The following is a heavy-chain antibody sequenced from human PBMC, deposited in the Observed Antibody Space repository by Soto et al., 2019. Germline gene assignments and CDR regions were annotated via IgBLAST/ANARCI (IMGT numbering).Heavy chain of an antibody. J-gene: IGHJ3*02. Sequence: PSETLSLTCTVSGGSISSGDYYWSWIRQPPGKGLEWIGYIYYSGSTYYNPSLKSRVTISVDTSKNQFSLKLSSVTAADTAVYYCARDLEMAKPVATANDFDIWGQGTMVTVSS. CDR2: IYYSGST. D-gene: IGHD5-12*01. V-gene: IGHV4-30-4*01. CDR1: GGSISSGDYY. CDR3: ARDLEMAKPVATANDFDI.